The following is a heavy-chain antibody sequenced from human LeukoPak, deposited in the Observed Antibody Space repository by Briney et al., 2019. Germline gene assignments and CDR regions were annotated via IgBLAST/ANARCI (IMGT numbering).Heavy chain of an antibody. CDR2: IYPSGNT. V-gene: IGHV4-4*07. J-gene: IGHJ6*03. CDR3: AREDSGRYYNYYYFYMDV. D-gene: IGHD3-10*01. Sequence: SETLSLTCSISGGSFTTHFWSWVRQPAGKGLEWIGRIYPSGNTNYNPSLKSRLNLSVDTSKTQFSLRLSSVTAADTAEYYCAREDSGRYYNYYYFYMDVWGKGTTVTISS. CDR1: GGSFTTHF.